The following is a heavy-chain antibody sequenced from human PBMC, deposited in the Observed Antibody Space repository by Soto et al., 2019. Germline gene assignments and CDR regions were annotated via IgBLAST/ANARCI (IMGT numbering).Heavy chain of an antibody. V-gene: IGHV1-24*01. CDR3: ATMGFCGPGCYSFDY. Sequence: WASVKVSCKASGYTLSELAIHWVRQAPGKGFEWMGGFDPEGSGTIYAQKFQGRVTMTSDTSTETAYMELESLTSEDTAFYYCATMGFCGPGCYSFDYWGQGTLVTVSS. CDR2: FDPEGSGT. CDR1: GYTLSELA. J-gene: IGHJ4*02. D-gene: IGHD2-21*02.